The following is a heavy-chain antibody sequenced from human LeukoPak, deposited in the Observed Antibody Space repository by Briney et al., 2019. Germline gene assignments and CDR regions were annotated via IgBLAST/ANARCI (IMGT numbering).Heavy chain of an antibody. CDR1: GFTFSIYS. V-gene: IGHV3-21*01. CDR2: ISSSSSHI. CDR3: ARDLRGLDAFDI. Sequence: KTGGSLRLSCAASGFTFSIYSMNWVRQAPRKGLEWVSCISSSSSHIYYSDSVKGRFTISRDNAKNSLYLQMNSLTAEDTAVYFCARDLRGLDAFDIWGQGTMVTVSS. J-gene: IGHJ3*02.